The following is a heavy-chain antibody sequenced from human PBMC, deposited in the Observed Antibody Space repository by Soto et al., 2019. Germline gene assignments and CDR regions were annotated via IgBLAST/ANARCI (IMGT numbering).Heavy chain of an antibody. CDR1: GGSISSDY. CDR3: ARGRYFDWLLSPLDY. V-gene: IGHV4-59*06. D-gene: IGHD3-9*01. Sequence: TLSLTCTVSGGSISSDYCNWIRQPPGKGLEWIGYIYYSGSTYYNPSLKSRVTISVDTSKNQFSLKLSSVTAADTAVYYCARGRYFDWLLSPLDYWGQGTQVTVSS. J-gene: IGHJ4*02. CDR2: IYYSGST.